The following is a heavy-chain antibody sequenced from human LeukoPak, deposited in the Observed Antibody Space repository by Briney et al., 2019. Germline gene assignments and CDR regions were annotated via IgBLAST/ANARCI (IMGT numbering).Heavy chain of an antibody. D-gene: IGHD3-10*01. V-gene: IGHV3-33*01. CDR2: IWYDGSDT. J-gene: IGHJ3*02. Sequence: RSLRLSCGASGFPFSSHGMHWVRQAPGKGLEWVAFIWYDGSDTYYADSVKGRFTISRHNSKNTLYLQMNSLRAEDTAVYYCARVGVRGAAGAFDIWGQGTMVTVSS. CDR3: ARVGVRGAAGAFDI. CDR1: GFPFSSHG.